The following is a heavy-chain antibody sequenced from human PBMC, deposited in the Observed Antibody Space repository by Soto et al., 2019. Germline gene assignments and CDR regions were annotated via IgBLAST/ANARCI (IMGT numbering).Heavy chain of an antibody. V-gene: IGHV2-5*02. CDR3: AHRRRGSYFDY. CDR1: GFSLSTSGVG. Sequence: QITLKESGPTLVKPTQTLTLTCTFSGFSLSTSGVGVGWIRQPPGKALEWLALIYWDDDKRYSPSLTSRLTITKDTSKNQVVLTMTIMDPVDTATYYFAHRRRGSYFDYWGQGTLVTVSS. CDR2: IYWDDDK. J-gene: IGHJ4*02. D-gene: IGHD3-16*01.